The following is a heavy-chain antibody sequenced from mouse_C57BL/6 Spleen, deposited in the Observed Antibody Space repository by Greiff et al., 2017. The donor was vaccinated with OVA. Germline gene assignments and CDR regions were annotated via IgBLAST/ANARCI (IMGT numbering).Heavy chain of an antibody. Sequence: VQLQESGAELVRPGASVTLSCKASGYTFTDYEMHWVKQTPVHGLEWIGAIDPETGGTAYNQKFKGKAILTADKSSSTAYMELRSLTSEDSAVYYCTSKGYCDYWGQGTTLTVSS. J-gene: IGHJ2*01. CDR2: IDPETGGT. CDR3: TSKGYCDY. V-gene: IGHV1-15*01. CDR1: GYTFTDYE.